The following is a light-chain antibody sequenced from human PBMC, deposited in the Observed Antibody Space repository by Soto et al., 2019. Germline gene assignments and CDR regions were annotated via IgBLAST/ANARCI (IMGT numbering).Light chain of an antibody. CDR1: QSIGSD. CDR2: GAT. Sequence: EIVMTQSPATLSVSPGETATLSCRASQSIGSDLAWYQQKPGQAPRLIVYGATTRATGIPARFGGSGSGTYFTLFLTMQAEEVSVYYCQQYSDWPAVPFGGGTKVESK. CDR3: QQYSDWPAVP. V-gene: IGKV3-15*01. J-gene: IGKJ4*01.